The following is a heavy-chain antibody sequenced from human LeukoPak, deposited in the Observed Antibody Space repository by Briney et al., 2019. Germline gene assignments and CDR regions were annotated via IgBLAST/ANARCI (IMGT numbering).Heavy chain of an antibody. CDR1: GGTFSSYA. CDR2: IIPILGIA. V-gene: IGHV1-69*04. J-gene: IGHJ4*02. D-gene: IGHD3-10*01. Sequence: SVKVSCKASGGTFSSYAISWERQAPGQGLEWMGRIIPILGIANYAQKFQGRVTITADKSTSTAYMELSSLRSEDTAVYYCARAAYGSGLYYFDYWGQGTLVTVSS. CDR3: ARAAYGSGLYYFDY.